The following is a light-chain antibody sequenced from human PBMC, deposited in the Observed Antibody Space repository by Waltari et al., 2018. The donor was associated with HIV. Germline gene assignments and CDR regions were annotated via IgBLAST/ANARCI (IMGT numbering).Light chain of an antibody. CDR1: QSISSY. V-gene: IGKV1-39*01. Sequence: DIQMTQSPSSLSASVGDRVTITCRTSQSISSYLNWFQQKPGKAPKLLIYAASNLQSGVPSRFSGSGSGTDFILTISSLQPEDFGTYYCQQSYSTPAFGQGTKLEIK. CDR3: QQSYSTPA. CDR2: AAS. J-gene: IGKJ2*01.